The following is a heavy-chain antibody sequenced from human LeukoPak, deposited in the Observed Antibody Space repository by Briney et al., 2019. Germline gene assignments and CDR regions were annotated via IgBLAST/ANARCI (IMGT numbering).Heavy chain of an antibody. J-gene: IGHJ4*02. V-gene: IGHV4-34*01. CDR2: INHSGST. Sequence: SETLSLTCAVFGGSFSDYNWTWIRQPPGKGLEWIAEINHSGSTYYNPSLKSRVTISLDTSKSQFSLKLSSVTAADTAVYYCARSRRGRSASWFDYWGQGTLVTVSS. D-gene: IGHD2-2*01. CDR1: GGSFSDYN. CDR3: ARSRRGRSASWFDY.